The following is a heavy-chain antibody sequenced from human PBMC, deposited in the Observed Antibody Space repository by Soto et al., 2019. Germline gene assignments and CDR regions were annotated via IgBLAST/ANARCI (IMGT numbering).Heavy chain of an antibody. CDR3: ERDAIGYCSSSSCLMGPENWFDP. Sequence: QVQLVQSGAEVKKPGSSVKVSCKASGGTFSSYAISWVRQAPGQGLEWMGGIIPIFGTANYAQKFQGRVTITADESTSIDYLDLSSLRSEDTAVYYCERDAIGYCSSSSCLMGPENWFDPWGQGTLVTVSS. V-gene: IGHV1-69*01. CDR1: GGTFSSYA. CDR2: IIPIFGTA. D-gene: IGHD2-2*01. J-gene: IGHJ5*02.